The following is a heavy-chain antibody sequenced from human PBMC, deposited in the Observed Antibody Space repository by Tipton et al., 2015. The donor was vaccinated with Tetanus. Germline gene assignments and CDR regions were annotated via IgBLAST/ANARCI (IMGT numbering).Heavy chain of an antibody. J-gene: IGHJ4*02. CDR1: GGSMSSSDYY. CDR2: ISSSGRT. Sequence: LSLTCTVSGGSMSSSDYYWDWIRQPPGKGLEWIGSISSSGRTYYNPSLKSRVTMSVDTSKNHFSLRLGSAIAADTAIYYCARRPGWHALFDQWGQGILVTVSS. D-gene: IGHD6-19*01. CDR3: ARRPGWHALFDQ. V-gene: IGHV4-39*02.